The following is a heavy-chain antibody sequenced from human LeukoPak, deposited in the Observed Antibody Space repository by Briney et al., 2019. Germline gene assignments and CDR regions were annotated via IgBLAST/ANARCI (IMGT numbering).Heavy chain of an antibody. V-gene: IGHV1-58*02. D-gene: IGHD3-16*02. CDR3: AAVPPGVIRAFDI. CDR1: GFTFTSSA. J-gene: IGHJ3*02. Sequence: SVKVSCKASGFTFTSSAMQWVRQARGQRLEWIGWIVVGSGNTNYAQKFQERVTITRDMSTSTAYMELSSLRSEDTAVYYCAAVPPGVIRAFDIWGQGTMVTVSS. CDR2: IVVGSGNT.